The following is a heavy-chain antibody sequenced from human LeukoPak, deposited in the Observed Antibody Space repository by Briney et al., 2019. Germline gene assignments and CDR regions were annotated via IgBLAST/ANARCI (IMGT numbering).Heavy chain of an antibody. CDR2: IKQDGSEK. V-gene: IGHV3-7*03. CDR3: ARGREYSSTYYYYYYGMDV. Sequence: PGGSLRLSCAVSGFTFSSYWMSWVRQAPGKGLEWVANIKQDGSEKYYADSVKGRFTISRDNSKNTLYLQMNSLRAEDTAVYYCARGREYSSTYYYYYYGMDVWGQGTTVTVSS. CDR1: GFTFSSYW. J-gene: IGHJ6*02. D-gene: IGHD6-6*01.